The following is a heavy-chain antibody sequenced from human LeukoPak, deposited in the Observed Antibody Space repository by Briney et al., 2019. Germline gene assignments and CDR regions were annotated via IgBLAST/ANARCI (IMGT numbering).Heavy chain of an antibody. CDR1: GDSVSSNSAA. J-gene: IGHJ6*03. V-gene: IGHV6-1*01. CDR3: ARAGGGYGDRRNYYFYMDV. CDR2: TYYRSKWYN. Sequence: SQTLSLTCAISGDSVSSNSAAWNWIRQSPSRGLEWLGRTYYRSKWYNDYAVSLKSRITINPDTSKNQFSLQLNSVTAADTAVYYCARAGGGYGDRRNYYFYMDVWGKGTTVTVSS. D-gene: IGHD4-17*01.